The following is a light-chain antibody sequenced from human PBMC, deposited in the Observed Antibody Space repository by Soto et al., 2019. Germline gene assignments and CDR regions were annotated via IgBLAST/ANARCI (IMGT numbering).Light chain of an antibody. CDR1: QSLSSNS. Sequence: EIVLTQSPGTPSLSPGERATLSCGTSQSLSSNSLAWYQQKPGQAPRLLIYGASSRATGIPDRFSGSGSGTDFTLTISRLEPKDFAVYYCQQYRISQYTFGQGTKVDIK. CDR2: GAS. V-gene: IGKV3-20*01. J-gene: IGKJ2*01. CDR3: QQYRISQYT.